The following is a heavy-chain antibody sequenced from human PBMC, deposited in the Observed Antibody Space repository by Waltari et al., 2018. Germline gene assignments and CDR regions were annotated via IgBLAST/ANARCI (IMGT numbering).Heavy chain of an antibody. CDR3: AKSSATVTEIIFDY. D-gene: IGHD4-17*01. J-gene: IGHJ4*02. CDR1: GFTFSSYA. CDR2: IRGSGGSI. Sequence: EVQLLESGGGLVQPGGSLRLSCAASGFTFSSYAMSWVRQAPGKGLEWVSAIRGSGGSIYYPDSVKGRFTISRDNSKNTLYLQMNSLRAEDTAVYYCAKSSATVTEIIFDYWGQGTLVTVSS. V-gene: IGHV3-23*01.